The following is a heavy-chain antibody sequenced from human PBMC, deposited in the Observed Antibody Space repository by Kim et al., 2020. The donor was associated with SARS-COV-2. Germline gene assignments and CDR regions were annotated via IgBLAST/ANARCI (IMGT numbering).Heavy chain of an antibody. CDR2: IKTKSNGETT. Sequence: GGSLRLSCATSGFIFTNAWMSWVRQVPGKGLEWVGRIKTKSNGETTDYAAPVKDRFTISRDDSKNTVFLQMNSLKTEDTAVYFCTVRGYCSSIIHCPNKFRGQGTLVTVSS. CDR1: GFIFTNAW. CDR3: TVRGYCSSIIHCPNKF. D-gene: IGHD2-2*01. V-gene: IGHV3-15*01. J-gene: IGHJ4*02.